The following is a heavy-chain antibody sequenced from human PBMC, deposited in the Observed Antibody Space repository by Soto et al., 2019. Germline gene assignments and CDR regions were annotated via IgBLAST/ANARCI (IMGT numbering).Heavy chain of an antibody. CDR3: AREGLLGY. CDR1: GYAFTNYG. J-gene: IGHJ4*02. CDR2: ISAYNGNR. D-gene: IGHD2-15*01. V-gene: IGHV1-18*01. Sequence: QVRLVQSGAEVKQPGASVNVSCKASGYAFTNYGFSWVRQAPGQGLEWMGWISAYNGNRNYAQNLQGRVTMTTDTSTSTAYMELRNLRSDDTAVYYCAREGLLGYWGQGTLVTVSS.